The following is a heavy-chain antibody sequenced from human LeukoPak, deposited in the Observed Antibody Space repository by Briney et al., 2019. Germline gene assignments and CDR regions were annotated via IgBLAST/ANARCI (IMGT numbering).Heavy chain of an antibody. CDR2: IYYSGST. D-gene: IGHD7-27*01. CDR1: GDSINRSDYY. CDR3: TRHGNWDLFYY. V-gene: IGHV4-39*01. Sequence: SETLSLTCTLSGDSINRSDYYGAWIRQPPGEGLEWIGTIYYSGSTYYKSSLKSRLTISVDSSKNQFSLKMISVTAADTGVYNCTRHGNWDLFYYWGQGALVTVSS. J-gene: IGHJ4*02.